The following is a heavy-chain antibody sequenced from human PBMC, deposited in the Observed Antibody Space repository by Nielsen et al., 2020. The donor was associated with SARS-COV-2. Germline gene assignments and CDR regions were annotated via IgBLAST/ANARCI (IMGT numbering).Heavy chain of an antibody. D-gene: IGHD2-15*01. Sequence: FNPSLKSRVTISVDTSKNQFSLKLSSVTAADTAVYYCARGQGYCSGGSCSDYWGQGTLVTVSS. V-gene: IGHV4-34*01. J-gene: IGHJ4*02. CDR3: ARGQGYCSGGSCSDY.